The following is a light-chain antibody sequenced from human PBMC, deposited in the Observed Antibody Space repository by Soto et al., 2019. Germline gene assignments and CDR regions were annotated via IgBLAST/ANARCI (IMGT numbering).Light chain of an antibody. CDR2: AAS. J-gene: IGKJ5*01. CDR3: KHLNSSPFI. V-gene: IGKV1-9*01. Sequence: DIQLTQSPSFLSASVGDRVTITCRASQAIDTYLAWYQQKPGKAPKLLIYAASLLQSGVPSRFSGSGSGTEFPLTITIRQHKDFAIYYCKHLNSSPFIFAQGTRLEIK. CDR1: QAIDTY.